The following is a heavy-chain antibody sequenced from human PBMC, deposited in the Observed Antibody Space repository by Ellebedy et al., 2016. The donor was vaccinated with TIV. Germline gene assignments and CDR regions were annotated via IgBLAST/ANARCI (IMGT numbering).Heavy chain of an antibody. V-gene: IGHV1-46*01. CDR2: INPRGDNT. Sequence: ASVKVSCKASGYTFTSHYMHWVRQAPGQGLEWMGLINPRGDNTGYAQKFKGRVTMTRDTSTGTVYMELRRLRSEDTAVYYCARDARWQQLVFFESWGQGTLVTVSS. CDR1: GYTFTSHY. D-gene: IGHD5-24*01. J-gene: IGHJ4*02. CDR3: ARDARWQQLVFFES.